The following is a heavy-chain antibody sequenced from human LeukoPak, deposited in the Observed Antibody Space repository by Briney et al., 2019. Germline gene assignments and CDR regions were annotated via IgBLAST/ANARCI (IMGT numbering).Heavy chain of an antibody. D-gene: IGHD4-17*01. CDR1: GFTFSSYS. CDR3: ARKSQATVMVGFDP. Sequence: GGSLRLSCAAPGFTFSSYSMNWVRQAPGKGLEWVSSISSSSSYIYYADSVKGRFTISRDNAKNSLYLQMNSLRAEDTAVYYCARKSQATVMVGFDPWGQGTLVTVSS. CDR2: ISSSSSYI. V-gene: IGHV3-21*01. J-gene: IGHJ5*02.